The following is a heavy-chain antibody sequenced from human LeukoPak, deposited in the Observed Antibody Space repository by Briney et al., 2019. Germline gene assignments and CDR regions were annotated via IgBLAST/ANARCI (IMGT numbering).Heavy chain of an antibody. CDR1: GFTFSRYG. V-gene: IGHV3-33*01. J-gene: IGHJ4*02. CDR2: IWDDGSHI. Sequence: PGGSLRLSCAASGFTFSRYGMNWVRQAPGKGLEWVAIIWDDGSHIYYADSVKGRFTISRDNAKNSLYLQMNSLRAEDTAVYYCARVFRSSGYLYYFDYWGQGTLVTVSS. CDR3: ARVFRSSGYLYYFDY. D-gene: IGHD3-22*01.